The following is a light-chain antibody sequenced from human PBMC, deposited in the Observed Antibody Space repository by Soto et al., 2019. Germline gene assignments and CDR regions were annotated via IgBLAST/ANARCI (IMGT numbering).Light chain of an antibody. CDR1: RSNIGTYA. V-gene: IGLV1-44*01. Sequence: QSVLTQSPSASATPGQRVTISCSGGRSNIGTYAVNWYQQLPGTAATLLIFRNHQPPSGVHDRFSGSKSGTSASLAITGPLSEDVAVYYYSAWDDSLRAVVFGGGTKLTVL. J-gene: IGLJ2*01. CDR3: SAWDDSLRAVV. CDR2: RNH.